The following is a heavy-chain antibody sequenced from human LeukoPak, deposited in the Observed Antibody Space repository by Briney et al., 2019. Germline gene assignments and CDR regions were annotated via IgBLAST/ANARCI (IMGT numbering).Heavy chain of an antibody. J-gene: IGHJ6*03. Sequence: GGSLRLSCAASGFTFSDYSMSWVRQAPGKGLEWLSYISGSDSTMYSADSVRGRITISRDNAKKSVFLQLHSLSAEDAAVYYFARGLCCCTPCFSNYYMDLWGSGTTVMVSS. CDR3: ARGLCCCTPCFSNYYMDL. D-gene: IGHD2-21*01. CDR1: GFTFSDYS. V-gene: IGHV3-11*04. CDR2: ISGSDSTM.